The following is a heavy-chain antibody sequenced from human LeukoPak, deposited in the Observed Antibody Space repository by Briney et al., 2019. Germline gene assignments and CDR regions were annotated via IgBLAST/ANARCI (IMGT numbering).Heavy chain of an antibody. D-gene: IGHD3-22*01. J-gene: IGHJ4*02. CDR2: ISAYNGNT. Sequence: GASVKVSCKASGYTSTSYDINWVRQAPGQGLEWMGWISAYNGNTNYAQKLQGRVTMTTDTSTSTAYMELRGLRSDDTAVYYCARDDAYFGYDSSGHYSGYWGQGTLVTVSS. CDR3: ARDDAYFGYDSSGHYSGY. CDR1: GYTSTSYD. V-gene: IGHV1-18*01.